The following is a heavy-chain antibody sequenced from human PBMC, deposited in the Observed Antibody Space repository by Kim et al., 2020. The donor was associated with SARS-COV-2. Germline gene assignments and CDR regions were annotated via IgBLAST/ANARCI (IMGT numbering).Heavy chain of an antibody. V-gene: IGHV6-1*01. CDR3: VRYSGWYYFDY. Sequence: SEYEVSVRSRITINPDTSTNQFALQLTSVTPEDTAFYYCVRYSGWYYFDYWGQGTLVTVSA. J-gene: IGHJ4*02. CDR2: S. D-gene: IGHD6-19*01.